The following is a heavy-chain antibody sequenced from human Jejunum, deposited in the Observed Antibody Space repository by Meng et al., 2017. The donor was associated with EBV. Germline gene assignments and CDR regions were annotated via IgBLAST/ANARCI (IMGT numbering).Heavy chain of an antibody. Sequence: EVALGESGGGFVQPGGSLRLSFAASGFTFSSHTMSWVRQAPGKGLEWVSAITGSGGSTYYTDSVKGRFTISRDNSKNTLYLQMNSLRAEDTAVYYCAKLTRAWGQGTLVTVSS. CDR3: AKLTRA. CDR1: GFTFSSHT. J-gene: IGHJ5*02. V-gene: IGHV3-23*04. CDR2: ITGSGGST.